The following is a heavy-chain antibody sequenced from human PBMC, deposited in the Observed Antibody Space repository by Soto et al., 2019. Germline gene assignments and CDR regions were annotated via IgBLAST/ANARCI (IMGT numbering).Heavy chain of an antibody. V-gene: IGHV4-4*02. CDR1: GGAISSSKW. CDR3: ARASATIAAAAIFDY. D-gene: IGHD6-13*01. J-gene: IGHJ4*02. CDR2: IYQSGST. Sequence: QVQLQESGPGLVKPSGTLSLTCAVSGGAISSSKWWSWVRQPQGKGRGWIGEIYQSGSTNYNPSLESRVRMSVDKSRNQFSLKLTSVSAADTAVYYCARASATIAAAAIFDYWGQGTLVTVSS.